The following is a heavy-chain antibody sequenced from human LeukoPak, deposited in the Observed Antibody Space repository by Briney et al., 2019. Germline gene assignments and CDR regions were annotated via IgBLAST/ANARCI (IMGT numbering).Heavy chain of an antibody. CDR3: ARELCSGGSCYSDWDY. CDR1: GYTFTGYY. J-gene: IGHJ4*02. Sequence: ASVKVSCKASGYTFTGYYMHWVRQAPGQGLEWMGWINPNSGGTDYAQKFQGRVTMTRDTSISTAYMELSRLRSDDTAVYYCARELCSGGSCYSDWDYWGQGTLVTVSS. V-gene: IGHV1-2*02. CDR2: INPNSGGT. D-gene: IGHD2-15*01.